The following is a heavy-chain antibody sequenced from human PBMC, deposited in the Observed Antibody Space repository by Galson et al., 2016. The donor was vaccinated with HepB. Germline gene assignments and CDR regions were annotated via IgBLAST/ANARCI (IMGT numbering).Heavy chain of an antibody. D-gene: IGHD1-14*01. CDR1: GGSMRSGSSH. V-gene: IGHV4-31*03. J-gene: IGHJ4*02. CDR2: IHYGGNT. Sequence: TLSLTCSVSGGSMRSGSSHWTWIRQLPGKGLEWIGYIHYGGNTYYNPSLQSRVTLSVDTSKNQFSLKLNFVSAADTAVYYCAREEARQQLRYNMYFLDQWGQGTLVTVSS. CDR3: AREEARQQLRYNMYFLDQ.